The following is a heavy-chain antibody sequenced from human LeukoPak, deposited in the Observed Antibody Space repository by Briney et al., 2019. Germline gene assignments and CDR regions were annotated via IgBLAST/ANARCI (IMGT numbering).Heavy chain of an antibody. CDR1: GGSLSSHL. D-gene: IGHD3-22*01. J-gene: IGHJ4*02. CDR2: IYTSGST. CDR3: ARGGSSGSFS. V-gene: IGHV4-4*07. Sequence: PSETLPHTCSVSGGSLSSHLWSWLPPPTGKGFEWIGRIYTSGSTNYNPSLKSRVTMSVDTSKNQFSLKLSSVTAADTAVYYCARGGSSGSFSWGQGTLGTVSS.